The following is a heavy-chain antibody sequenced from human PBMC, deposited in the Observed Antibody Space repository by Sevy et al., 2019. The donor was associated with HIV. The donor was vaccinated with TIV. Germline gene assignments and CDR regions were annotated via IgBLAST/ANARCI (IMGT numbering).Heavy chain of an antibody. CDR2: INHSGST. V-gene: IGHV4-34*01. CDR1: GGSFSGYY. J-gene: IGHJ3*02. D-gene: IGHD2-2*01. CDR3: ARHCSSTSCSHAFDI. Sequence: SETLSLTCAVYGGSFSGYYWSWIRQPPGKGLEWIGEINHSGSTNYNPSPKSRVTISVDTSTNQFSLKLSSVTAADTAVYYCARHCSSTSCSHAFDIWGQGTMVTVSS.